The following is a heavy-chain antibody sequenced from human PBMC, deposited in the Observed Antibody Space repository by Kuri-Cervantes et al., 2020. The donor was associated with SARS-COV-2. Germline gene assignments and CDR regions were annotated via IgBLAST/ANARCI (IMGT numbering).Heavy chain of an antibody. J-gene: IGHJ5*02. CDR2: ISGSGGST. CDR3: AKDLGRPNWFDP. CDR1: GFTFSSYS. Sequence: GGSLRLSCAASGFTFSSYSMNWVRQAPGKGLEWVSAISGSGGSTYYADSVKGRFTISRDNSKNTPYLQMNSLRAEDTAVYYCAKDLGRPNWFDPWGQGTLVTVSS. V-gene: IGHV3-23*01.